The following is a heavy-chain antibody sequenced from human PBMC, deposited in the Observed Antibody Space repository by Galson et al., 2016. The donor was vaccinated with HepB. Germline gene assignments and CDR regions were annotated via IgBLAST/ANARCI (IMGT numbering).Heavy chain of an antibody. J-gene: IGHJ4*02. D-gene: IGHD5-18*01. CDR3: ARRDIPMAYDY. Sequence: SLRLSCAASGFSFSNYGMSWVRQAPGKGLEWVSSITATGGSTYIADSVKGRFTISRDNAKNTLYLQMNSLRAEDTAVYFCARRDIPMAYDYWGQGVLVTVSS. CDR2: ITATGGST. CDR1: GFSFSNYG. V-gene: IGHV3-23*01.